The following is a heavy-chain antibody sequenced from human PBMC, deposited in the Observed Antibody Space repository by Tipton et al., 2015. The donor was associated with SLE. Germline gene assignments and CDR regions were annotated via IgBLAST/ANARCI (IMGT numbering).Heavy chain of an antibody. CDR2: IYYSGST. J-gene: IGHJ4*02. D-gene: IGHD1-1*01. CDR1: GGSISSYH. CDR3: ARDRTGGAGFDY. Sequence: LRLSCTVSGGSISSYHWSWIRQPPGKGLQWIGHIYYSGSTNYNPSLKSRVTISVDTSKKQFSLKLSSVTAADTAVYYCARDRTGGAGFDYWGQGTLVTVSS. V-gene: IGHV4-59*01.